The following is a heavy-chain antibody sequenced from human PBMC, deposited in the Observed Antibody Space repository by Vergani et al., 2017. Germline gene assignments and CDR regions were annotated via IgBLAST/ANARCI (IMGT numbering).Heavy chain of an antibody. CDR2: ISYDGSNK. D-gene: IGHD5-18*01. J-gene: IGHJ6*03. Sequence: QVQLVESGGGVVQPGRSLRLSCAASGFTFSSYGMHWVRQAPGKGLEWVAVISYDGSNKYYADSVKGRFTISRDNSKNTLYLQMNSLRAEDTAVYYCAKTLVDTAPDDYYYYMDVWGKGTTVTVSS. CDR3: AKTLVDTAPDDYYYYMDV. V-gene: IGHV3-30*18. CDR1: GFTFSSYG.